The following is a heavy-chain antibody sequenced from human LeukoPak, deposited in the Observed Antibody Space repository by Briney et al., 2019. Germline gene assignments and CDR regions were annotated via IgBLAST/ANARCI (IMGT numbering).Heavy chain of an antibody. V-gene: IGHV3-23*01. CDR2: ISGSGGST. CDR3: AKAIGLRTLFDY. CDR1: GFTFSSYA. D-gene: IGHD2/OR15-2a*01. J-gene: IGHJ4*02. Sequence: GGSLRLSCAASGFTFSSYAMSWVRQAPGKGLEWVSAISGSGGSTYYADSVKGRFTISRDSSKNTLYLQMNSLRAEDTAVYYCAKAIGLRTLFDYWGQGTLVTVSS.